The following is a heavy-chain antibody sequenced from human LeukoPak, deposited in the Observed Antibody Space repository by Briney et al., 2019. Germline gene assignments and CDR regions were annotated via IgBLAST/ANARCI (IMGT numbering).Heavy chain of an antibody. Sequence: SETLSLTCAVYGGSFSGYYWSWIRQPPGKGLEWIGEINHSGSTNYNPSLKSRVTISVDTSKNQFSLKLSSVTAADTAVYYCARGLPTIFGAIYYYYGMDVWGQGTTVTASS. CDR2: INHSGST. CDR1: GGSFSGYY. CDR3: ARGLPTIFGAIYYYYGMDV. J-gene: IGHJ6*02. V-gene: IGHV4-34*01. D-gene: IGHD3-3*01.